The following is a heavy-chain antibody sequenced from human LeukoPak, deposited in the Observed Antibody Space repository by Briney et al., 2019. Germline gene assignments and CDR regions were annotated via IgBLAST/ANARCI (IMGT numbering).Heavy chain of an antibody. V-gene: IGHV3-15*01. J-gene: IGHJ4*02. D-gene: IGHD2/OR15-2a*01. Sequence: GGSLRLSCAASGFSFMNAWMIWVRQAPGKGLEWVGRIKSNADGGTPDYAAPARGRFTISRDDSKNTLYLQMNSLKTEDTAVYYCTTFYHEYSPYWGRGTLVTVSS. CDR3: TTFYHEYSPY. CDR2: IKSNADGGTP. CDR1: GFSFMNAW.